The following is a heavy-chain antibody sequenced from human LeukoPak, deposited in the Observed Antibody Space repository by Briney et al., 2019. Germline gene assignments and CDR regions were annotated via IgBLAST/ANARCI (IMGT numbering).Heavy chain of an antibody. D-gene: IGHD2-15*01. CDR3: VTAGLTVGSYELFDF. J-gene: IGHJ4*02. CDR2: ISTTSGNI. CDR1: GISFKTYN. V-gene: IGHV3-48*04. Sequence: GGSLRLSCAASGISFKTYNMNWVRQAPGKGLEWVAYISTTSGNIYYADSVKGRFTISRDNAKNSLYLQMSSLRVDDTAVYSCVTAGLTVGSYELFDFWGQGTLVTVSS.